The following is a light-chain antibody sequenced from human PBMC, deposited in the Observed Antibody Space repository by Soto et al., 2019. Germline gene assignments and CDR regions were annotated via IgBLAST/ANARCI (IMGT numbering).Light chain of an antibody. J-gene: IGKJ1*01. CDR3: QQTYSTSWT. V-gene: IGKV1-39*01. Sequence: DLQMPPSPSSLSASVGARVTITCRARHTITTFLNWYQQKPGKATKLLIYAATTSQSGVPSRFSGSGSGTYFTLTISSLQHEDFATYYCQQTYSTSWTFGQGTKVDIK. CDR1: HTITTF. CDR2: AAT.